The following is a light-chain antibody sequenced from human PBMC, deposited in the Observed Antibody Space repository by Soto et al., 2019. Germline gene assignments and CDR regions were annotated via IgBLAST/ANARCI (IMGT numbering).Light chain of an antibody. CDR1: QSLLHSNGYNY. CDR2: LGS. J-gene: IGKJ1*01. Sequence: DIVMTQSPLSLPVTPGEPASISCRSSQSLLHSNGYNYLDWYLQKPGQSPQLLIYLGSNRASGVPDRFSGSGSCTDITRKISRVEAEDVGVYYCMQALQTSWTFGQGTKVEIK. CDR3: MQALQTSWT. V-gene: IGKV2-28*01.